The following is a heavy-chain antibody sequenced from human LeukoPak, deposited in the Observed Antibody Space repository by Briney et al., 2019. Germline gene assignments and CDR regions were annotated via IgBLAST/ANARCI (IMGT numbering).Heavy chain of an antibody. J-gene: IGHJ3*02. Sequence: GGSLRLSCVASEFTFSRYWMSWVRQAPGKGLEWVANIEQDGSENYYVDSVRGRFTISSDNAKNSLYLQMNSLRAEDTAVYYCTPDAFDIWGQGTMVTVSS. CDR2: IEQDGSEN. CDR3: TPDAFDI. V-gene: IGHV3-7*03. CDR1: EFTFSRYW.